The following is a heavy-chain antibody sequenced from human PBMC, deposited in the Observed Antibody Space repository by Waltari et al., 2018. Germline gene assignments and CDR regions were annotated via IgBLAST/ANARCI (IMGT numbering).Heavy chain of an antibody. V-gene: IGHV1-69*17. D-gene: IGHD6-6*01. CDR3: ARDRGRGGSSSRESYYYYHYMDV. CDR2: IMPMFGIV. Sequence: QVQLLQSGAEVRKPGSSVRVSCKASGGTFSNYAFSWVRQAPGQGLEWMGAIMPMFGIVNYAQRFQGRVTIIADKSTNTAYMDLSSLRSEDSGIYYCARDRGRGGSSSRESYYYYHYMDVWGKGTTVTVSS. J-gene: IGHJ6*03. CDR1: GGTFSNYA.